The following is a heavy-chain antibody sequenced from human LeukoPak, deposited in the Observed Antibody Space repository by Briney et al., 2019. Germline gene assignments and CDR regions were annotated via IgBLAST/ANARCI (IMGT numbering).Heavy chain of an antibody. CDR3: ARGGEPPPPFDY. Sequence: GGSLRLSCAASGFTFSSYSMNWVRQAPGKGLEWVSSISSCSSYIYYADSVKGRFTVSRDNAKNSLYLQMNSLRAEDTAVYYCARGGEPPPPFDYWGQGTLVTVSS. CDR1: GFTFSSYS. J-gene: IGHJ4*02. D-gene: IGHD3-16*01. CDR2: ISSCSSYI. V-gene: IGHV3-21*01.